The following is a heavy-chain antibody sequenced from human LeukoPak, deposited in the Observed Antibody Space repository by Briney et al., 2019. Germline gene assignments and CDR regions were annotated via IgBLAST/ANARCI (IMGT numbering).Heavy chain of an antibody. V-gene: IGHV4-39*07. J-gene: IGHJ6*03. CDR1: GGSISSSSYY. D-gene: IGHD3-10*01. Sequence: SETLSLTCTVSGGSISSSSYYWGWIRQPPGKGLEWIGSIYYSGSTYYNPSLKSRVTISVDTSKNQFSLKLTSVIAADTAVYYCARVAKHFRGGLSFYFMDVWGIGTTVTISS. CDR3: ARVAKHFRGGLSFYFMDV. CDR2: IYYSGST.